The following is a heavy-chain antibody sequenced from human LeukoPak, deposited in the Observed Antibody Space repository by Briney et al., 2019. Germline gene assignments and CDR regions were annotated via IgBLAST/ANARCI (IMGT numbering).Heavy chain of an antibody. J-gene: IGHJ4*02. D-gene: IGHD1-7*01. CDR3: AREDDWNYEDY. Sequence: GGSLRLSCAASGFTFSNYWMNWVRQAPGKGLEWVANIKQDGSEKNYVDSVKGRFTISRDNAKNSPYLQMNSLRAEDTAVYYCAREDDWNYEDYWGQGTLVTVSS. V-gene: IGHV3-7*01. CDR1: GFTFSNYW. CDR2: IKQDGSEK.